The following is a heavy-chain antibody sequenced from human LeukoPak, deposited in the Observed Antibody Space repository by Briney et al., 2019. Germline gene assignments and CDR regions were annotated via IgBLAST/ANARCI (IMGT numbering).Heavy chain of an antibody. Sequence: GASVKVSRKASGYTFTSYGISWVRQAPGQGLEWMGWISAYNGNTNYAQKLQGRVTMTRDTSISTAYMELSRLRSDDTAVYYCARAPVYDSSGYRLNWFDPWGQGTLVTVSS. CDR3: ARAPVYDSSGYRLNWFDP. V-gene: IGHV1-18*01. J-gene: IGHJ5*02. CDR2: ISAYNGNT. D-gene: IGHD3-22*01. CDR1: GYTFTSYG.